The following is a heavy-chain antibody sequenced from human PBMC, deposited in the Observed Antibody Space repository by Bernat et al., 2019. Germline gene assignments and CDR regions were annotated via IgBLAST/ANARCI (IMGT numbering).Heavy chain of an antibody. J-gene: IGHJ4*02. V-gene: IGHV4-59*01. CDR2: IYSSGST. CDR1: GGSINNYY. CDR3: GRDSTV. Sequence: QVQLQESGPGLVKPSETLSLTCTVSGGSINNYYWSWIRQPPGKGLEWFGHIYSSGSTDYNPSLKSRVTISVDTSKNQFSLRLSSVTAADTAVYYCGRDSTVWGQGTLVTVSS.